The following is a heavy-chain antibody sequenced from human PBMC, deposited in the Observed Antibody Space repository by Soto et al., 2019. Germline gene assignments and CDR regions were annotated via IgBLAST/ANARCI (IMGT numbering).Heavy chain of an antibody. CDR3: ARDRGYYYDSSGIGAFDV. J-gene: IGHJ3*01. D-gene: IGHD3-22*01. CDR2: IHPSGDNT. V-gene: IGHV1-46*01. Sequence: QVQLVQSGAEVKKPGASVKVSCKASRYTFTSYYMHWVRQAPGQGLEWMGRIHPSGDNTKHAQKFQGRATMTRDTSTSTVYMELSTLRYEDTAVYYCARDRGYYYDSSGIGAFDVWGQGTMVTVSS. CDR1: RYTFTSYY.